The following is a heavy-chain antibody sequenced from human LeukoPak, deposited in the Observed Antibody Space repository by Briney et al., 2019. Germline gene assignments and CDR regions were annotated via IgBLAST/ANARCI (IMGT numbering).Heavy chain of an antibody. CDR1: GFTFSSYG. Sequence: GGSLRLSCAASGFTFSSYGMHWVRQAPGKGLEWLAFIRYDGSNKYYADSVKGRFTISRDNAKNTLFLHMNSLRAEDTAVYYCNVRWGSNSDYWGQGTLVTVSS. D-gene: IGHD7-27*01. J-gene: IGHJ4*02. CDR3: NVRWGSNSDY. V-gene: IGHV3-30*02. CDR2: IRYDGSNK.